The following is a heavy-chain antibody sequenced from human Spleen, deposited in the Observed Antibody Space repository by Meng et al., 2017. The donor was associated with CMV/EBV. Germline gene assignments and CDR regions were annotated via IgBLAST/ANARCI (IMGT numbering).Heavy chain of an antibody. J-gene: IGHJ4*02. V-gene: IGHV5-51*01. CDR1: GNRFSNYW. D-gene: IGHD2/OR15-2a*01. Sequence: GESLKISCQVSGNRFSNYWIGWVRQMPGKGLDWMAIIYPGDSDAVHNPSFQGRVTISADKSISTAFLQWSSLQASDTAMYYCVRREYFGTESGNWGQGTMVTVSS. CDR2: IYPGDSDA. CDR3: VRREYFGTESGN.